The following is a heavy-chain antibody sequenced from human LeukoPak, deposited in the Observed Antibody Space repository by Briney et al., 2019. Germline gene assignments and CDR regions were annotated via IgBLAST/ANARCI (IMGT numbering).Heavy chain of an antibody. CDR1: GFIFSSYW. CDR2: IKQDGSEK. Sequence: GGSLRLSCAASGFIFSSYWMNWVRQAPGKGLEWVANIKQDGSEKYYVDSVKGRFTISRDNAKNSLYLQMNSLRAEDTAVYYCARGLSGGSKNYGDYPDYMDVWGKGTTVTISS. V-gene: IGHV3-7*01. J-gene: IGHJ6*03. D-gene: IGHD4-17*01. CDR3: ARGLSGGSKNYGDYPDYMDV.